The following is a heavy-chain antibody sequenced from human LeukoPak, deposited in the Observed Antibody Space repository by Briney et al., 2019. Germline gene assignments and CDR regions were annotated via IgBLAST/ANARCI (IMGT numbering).Heavy chain of an antibody. V-gene: IGHV3-30*02. CDR1: GFTFSTYG. Sequence: GGSLRLSCAASGFTFSTYGMHWVRQAPGKGLEGVAFLRYDGSNKYYADSVKGRFTISRDNSKNTLYLQMNSLRAEDTAVYYCAKDVVNCGSTSGYFYCYMDVWGKGTTVTVSS. J-gene: IGHJ6*03. D-gene: IGHD2-2*01. CDR2: LRYDGSNK. CDR3: AKDVVNCGSTSGYFYCYMDV.